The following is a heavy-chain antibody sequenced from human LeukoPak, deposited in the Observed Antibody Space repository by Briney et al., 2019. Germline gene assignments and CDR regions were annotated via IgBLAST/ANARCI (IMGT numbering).Heavy chain of an antibody. Sequence: SETLSLTCTVSGGSISSYYWSWIRQPPGKGLEWIGYIYYSGSTNYNPSLKSRVTISVDTSKNQFSLKLSSVTAADTAVYYCARARGNQRFYYYGMDVWGQGTTVTVSS. V-gene: IGHV4-59*01. CDR2: IYYSGST. CDR3: ARARGNQRFYYYGMDV. J-gene: IGHJ6*02. CDR1: GGSISSYY. D-gene: IGHD1-14*01.